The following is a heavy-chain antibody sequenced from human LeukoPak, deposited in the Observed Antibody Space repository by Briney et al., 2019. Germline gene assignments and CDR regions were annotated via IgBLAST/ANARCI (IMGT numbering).Heavy chain of an antibody. CDR1: GGSFSGYY. Sequence: SETLSLTGAVYGGSFSGYYWSWIRQPPGKGLEWIGEINHSGSTNYNPSLKSRVTISVDTSKNQFSLKLSSVTAADTAVYYCARNIPYYDFWSGTKDAFDIWGQGTMVTVSS. V-gene: IGHV4-34*01. CDR2: INHSGST. D-gene: IGHD3-3*01. J-gene: IGHJ3*02. CDR3: ARNIPYYDFWSGTKDAFDI.